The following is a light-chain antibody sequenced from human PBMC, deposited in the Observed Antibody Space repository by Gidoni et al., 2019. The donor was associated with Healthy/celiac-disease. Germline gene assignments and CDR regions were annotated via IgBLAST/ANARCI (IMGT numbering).Light chain of an antibody. CDR1: STNIGSNY. J-gene: IGLJ2*01. Sequence: QSVLTQPPSASGTPGQRVTISFSGSSTNIGSNYVYWYQQLPGTAPNLLIYRNNQRPTGVPDRFSGSKSGTSASLAISGLRSEDEADYYCAAWDDSLSGHVVFGGGTKLTVL. CDR3: AAWDDSLSGHVV. V-gene: IGLV1-47*01. CDR2: RNN.